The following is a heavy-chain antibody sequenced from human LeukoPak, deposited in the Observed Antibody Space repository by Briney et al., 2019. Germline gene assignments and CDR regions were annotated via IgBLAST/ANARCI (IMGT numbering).Heavy chain of an antibody. D-gene: IGHD3-10*01. CDR3: ARDLGYGSGRFYYYYYVMDV. CDR2: IYYSGST. Sequence: ASETLSLTCTVSGGSISSSSYYWGWIRRPPGKGLEWIGSIYYSGSTYYNPSLKSRVTISVDTSKNQFSLKLSSVTAADTAVYYCARDLGYGSGRFYYYYYVMDVWGQGTTVTVSS. V-gene: IGHV4-39*07. J-gene: IGHJ6*02. CDR1: GGSISSSSYY.